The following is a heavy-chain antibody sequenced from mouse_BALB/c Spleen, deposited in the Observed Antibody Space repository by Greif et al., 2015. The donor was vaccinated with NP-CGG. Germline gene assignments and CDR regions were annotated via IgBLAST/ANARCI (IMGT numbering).Heavy chain of an antibody. J-gene: IGHJ4*01. D-gene: IGHD2-4*01. CDR1: GFNIKDTY. CDR2: IDPANGNT. Sequence: EVKLVESGAELVKPGASVKLSCTASGFNIKDTYMHWVKQRPEQGLEWIGRIDPANGNTKYDPKFQGKATITADTSSNTAYLQLSSLTSEDTAVYYCARGYDYVDYWGQGTSVTVSS. CDR3: ARGYDYVDY. V-gene: IGHV14-3*02.